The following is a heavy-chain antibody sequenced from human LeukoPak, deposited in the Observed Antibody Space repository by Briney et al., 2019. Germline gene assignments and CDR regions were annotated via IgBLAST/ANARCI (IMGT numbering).Heavy chain of an antibody. D-gene: IGHD3-10*01. CDR3: AKDLWFGELSSCY. J-gene: IGHJ4*02. CDR2: ISGSGGST. Sequence: GGSLRFSCAASGFTFSSYAMSWVRQAPGKGLEWVSAISGSGGSTYYADSVKGRFTISRDNSKNTLYLQMNSLRAEDTAVYYCAKDLWFGELSSCYWGQGTLVTVSS. CDR1: GFTFSSYA. V-gene: IGHV3-23*01.